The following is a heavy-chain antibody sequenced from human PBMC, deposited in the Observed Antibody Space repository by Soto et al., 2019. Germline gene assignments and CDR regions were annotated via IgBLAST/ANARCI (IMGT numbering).Heavy chain of an antibody. V-gene: IGHV3-48*02. D-gene: IGHD2-2*01. J-gene: IGHJ5*01. CDR3: ARLDVKIPSADDFDY. CDR2: ISSSSCDI. CDR1: GFVFSSYG. Sequence: EGQLVESGGDWVPPGGSLRLSCAASGFVFSSYGMNWVRQAPGKGMECVSYISSSSCDIFYADSLKGRFTVSRDNAMNSLFLQVNDLRDEDTAVYYCARLDVKIPSADDFDYWANVTLVTVS.